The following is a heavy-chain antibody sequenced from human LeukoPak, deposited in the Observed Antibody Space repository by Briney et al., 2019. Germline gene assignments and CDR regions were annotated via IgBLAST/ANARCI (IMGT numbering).Heavy chain of an antibody. V-gene: IGHV3-30*04. J-gene: IGHJ4*02. Sequence: GGTLRLSCAASGFTFSSYAMHWVRQAPGKGLEWVAVISYDGSNKYYADSVKGRFTISRDNSKNTLYLQMNSLRAEDTAVYYCARDLQLSDSYYFDYWGQGTLVTVSS. CDR1: GFTFSSYA. D-gene: IGHD5-18*01. CDR3: ARDLQLSDSYYFDY. CDR2: ISYDGSNK.